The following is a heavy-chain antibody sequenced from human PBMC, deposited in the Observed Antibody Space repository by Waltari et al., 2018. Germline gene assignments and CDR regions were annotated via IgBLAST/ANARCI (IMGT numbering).Heavy chain of an antibody. CDR2: IYTSGST. V-gene: IGHV4-4*07. J-gene: IGHJ4*02. Sequence: QVQLPESGPGLVKPSETLSLTCTVSGVSLSSYYWSWIRQPAGKVLEWIGRIYTSGSTNYTPSPKSRVTMSVYTSKNQVSLKLSSVTAADTAVYYCARYGYGGNVDYWGQGTLVTVSS. D-gene: IGHD2-15*01. CDR3: ARYGYGGNVDY. CDR1: GVSLSSYY.